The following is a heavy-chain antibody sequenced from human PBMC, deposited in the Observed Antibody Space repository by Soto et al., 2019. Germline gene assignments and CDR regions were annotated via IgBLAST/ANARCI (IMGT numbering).Heavy chain of an antibody. D-gene: IGHD1-26*01. CDR2: IYTDGRT. V-gene: IGHV3-53*01. CDR3: GRGQTVGVTAPDS. J-gene: IGHJ4*02. Sequence: EVQLAESGGGVIQPGGSLRLSCAAAGFSVSSKYMSWVRQAPGKGLEWVSVIYTDGRTFYAESVKGRFTISRDNSENTIYLQMNSLRAEDTAVYYCGRGQTVGVTAPDSWGQGTLVTVSS. CDR1: GFSVSSKY.